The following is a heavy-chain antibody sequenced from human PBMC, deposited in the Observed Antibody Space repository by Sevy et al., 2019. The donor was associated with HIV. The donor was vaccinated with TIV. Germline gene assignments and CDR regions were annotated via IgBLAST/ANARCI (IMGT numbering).Heavy chain of an antibody. CDR3: ARGGETPRGFDP. J-gene: IGHJ5*02. Sequence: SETLSLTCAVSGGSISSVNWWHWVRQPPEKGLEWIGEIYHSGSTNYNPSLKSRVTISVDNSKNQFSLKLSSVTAADTAVYYRARGGETPRGFDPWGQGSLVTVSS. D-gene: IGHD3-16*01. V-gene: IGHV4-4*02. CDR2: IYHSGST. CDR1: GGSISSVNW.